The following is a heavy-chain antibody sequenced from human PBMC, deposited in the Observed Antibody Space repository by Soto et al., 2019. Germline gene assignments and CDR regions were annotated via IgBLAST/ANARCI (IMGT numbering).Heavy chain of an antibody. CDR1: GFTFSSYA. D-gene: IGHD3-9*01. V-gene: IGHV3-23*01. CDR2: ISGSGGST. J-gene: IGHJ4*02. Sequence: EVQLLETGGGLVQPGGSLRLSCAASGFTFSSYAMSWVRQAPGKGLEWGSAISGSGGSTYYADSVKGRFTISRDNSKNTLYLQMNSLRAEDTAVYYCAKDLSQYYDILTGYAEFDYWGQGTLVTVST. CDR3: AKDLSQYYDILTGYAEFDY.